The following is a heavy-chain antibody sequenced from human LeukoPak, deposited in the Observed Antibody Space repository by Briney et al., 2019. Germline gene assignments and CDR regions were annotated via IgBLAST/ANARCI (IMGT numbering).Heavy chain of an antibody. Sequence: PSETLSLTCAVYGGSFSGYYWSWIRQPPGKGLEWIGDINHSGSTNYSPSLKSRITISVDTSKNQFSLKLSSVTAADTAVYYCARVRLRAYYDRSGYYPKLARPYMDVWGKGTTVTVSS. CDR1: GGSFSGYY. V-gene: IGHV4-34*01. J-gene: IGHJ6*03. CDR3: ARVRLRAYYDRSGYYPKLARPYMDV. D-gene: IGHD3-22*01. CDR2: INHSGST.